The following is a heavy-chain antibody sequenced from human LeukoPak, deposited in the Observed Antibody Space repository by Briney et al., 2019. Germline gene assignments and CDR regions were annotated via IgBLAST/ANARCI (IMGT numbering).Heavy chain of an antibody. D-gene: IGHD6-13*01. V-gene: IGHV4-59*08. J-gene: IGHJ4*02. Sequence: ETLSLTCTVSGGSISSYYWSWIRQPPGKGLEWIGYIYYSGSTNYNPSLKSRVTISVDTSKNQFSLKLSSVTAADTAVYYCARHLVAAAGSYFDYWGQGTLVTVSS. CDR2: IYYSGST. CDR1: GGSISSYY. CDR3: ARHLVAAAGSYFDY.